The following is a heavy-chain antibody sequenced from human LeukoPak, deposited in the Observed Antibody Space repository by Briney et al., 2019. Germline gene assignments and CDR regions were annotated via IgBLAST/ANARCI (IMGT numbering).Heavy chain of an antibody. D-gene: IGHD3-3*01. V-gene: IGHV1-2*02. Sequence: ASVKVSCKASGYTFTGYNMHWVRQAPGQGLEWMGWINPNRGGTNYAQKFQGRVTMTRDTSISTAYMELSRLRSDDTAVYYCARGGEREIRFLEWLLYGYYFDYWGQGTLVTVSS. CDR2: INPNRGGT. CDR1: GYTFTGYN. J-gene: IGHJ4*02. CDR3: ARGGEREIRFLEWLLYGYYFDY.